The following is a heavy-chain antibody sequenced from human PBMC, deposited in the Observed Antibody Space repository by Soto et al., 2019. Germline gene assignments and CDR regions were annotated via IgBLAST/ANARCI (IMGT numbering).Heavy chain of an antibody. V-gene: IGHV1-8*01. CDR3: AGGGSSGRYNWFDP. Sequence: QVQLVQSGAEVKKPGASVKVSCKASGYTFTSYDINWVRQATGQGLEWMGWMNPNSGNTGYAQKFQGRVNMTRNTSISTAYMGLSSLRSEDPAVYYCAGGGSSGRYNWFDPWGQGTLVTVSS. CDR2: MNPNSGNT. D-gene: IGHD6-19*01. J-gene: IGHJ5*02. CDR1: GYTFTSYD.